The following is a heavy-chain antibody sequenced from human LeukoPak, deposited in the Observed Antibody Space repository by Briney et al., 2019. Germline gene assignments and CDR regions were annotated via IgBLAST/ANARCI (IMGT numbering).Heavy chain of an antibody. CDR2: IKQDGSEK. V-gene: IGHV3-7*01. D-gene: IGHD6-6*01. CDR1: GFTFSSYW. CDR3: AREIRGYSSSSMDN. J-gene: IGHJ4*02. Sequence: GSLRLSCAASGFTFSSYWMSWVRQAPGKGLEWVANIKQDGSEKYYVDSVKGRFTISRDNAKNSLYLQMNNLRAEDTAVYYCAREIRGYSSSSMDNWGQGTLVTVSS.